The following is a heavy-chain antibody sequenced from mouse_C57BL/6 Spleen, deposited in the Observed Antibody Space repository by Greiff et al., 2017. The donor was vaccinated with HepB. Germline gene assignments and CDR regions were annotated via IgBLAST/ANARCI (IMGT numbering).Heavy chain of an antibody. J-gene: IGHJ2*01. CDR2: INPNNGGT. CDR3: ARSSYYSNYRYFDY. V-gene: IGHV1-26*01. D-gene: IGHD2-5*01. CDR1: GYTFTDYY. Sequence: EVQLQQSGPELVKPGASVKISCKASGYTFTDYYMNWVKQSHGKSLEWIGDINPNNGGTSYNQKFKGKATLTVDKSSSTAYMELRSLTSEDSAVYYWARSSYYSNYRYFDYWGQGTTLTVSS.